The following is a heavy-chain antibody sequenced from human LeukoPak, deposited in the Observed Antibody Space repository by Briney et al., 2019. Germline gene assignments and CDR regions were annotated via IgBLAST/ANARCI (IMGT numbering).Heavy chain of an antibody. V-gene: IGHV3-11*04. D-gene: IGHD1-26*01. J-gene: IGHJ4*02. CDR3: ARVQEVGATTHFDY. Sequence: GGSLRLSCAVSGFTLSDYYMSWIRQAPGKGLEWVSYISSGGSTISHADSVKGRFTISRDNAKNSLSLQMNSLRAEDTAVYYCARVQEVGATTHFDYWGQGTLVTVSS. CDR1: GFTLSDYY. CDR2: ISSGGSTI.